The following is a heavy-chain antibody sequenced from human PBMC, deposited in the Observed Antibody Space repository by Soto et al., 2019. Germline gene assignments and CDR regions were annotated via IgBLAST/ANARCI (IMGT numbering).Heavy chain of an antibody. CDR1: GYAFTNCR. Sequence: QVQLVQSGVEVKKPGASVKVSCQASGYAFTNCRIPWLRQAPGQGLEWMGWVSAYNRNTNYAQRFQDRVTMTTDTSTRTAYMELRNLKSDDTAIYFCARERQYEPLLYWGQGTLVTVSS. CDR2: VSAYNRNT. CDR3: ARERQYEPLLY. V-gene: IGHV1-18*01. J-gene: IGHJ4*02. D-gene: IGHD2-2*01.